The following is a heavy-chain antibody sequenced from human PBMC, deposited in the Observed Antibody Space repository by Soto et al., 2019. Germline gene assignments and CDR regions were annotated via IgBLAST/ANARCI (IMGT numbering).Heavy chain of an antibody. CDR1: GFTFSSYG. CDR2: IWYDGSNK. Sequence: HPGGSLRLSCAASGFTFSSYGMHWVRQAPGKGLEWVAVIWYDGSNKYYADSVKGRFTISRDNSKNTLYLQMNSLRAEDTAVYYCAREGIVGATYYFDYWGQGTLVTVSS. D-gene: IGHD1-26*01. CDR3: AREGIVGATYYFDY. J-gene: IGHJ4*02. V-gene: IGHV3-33*01.